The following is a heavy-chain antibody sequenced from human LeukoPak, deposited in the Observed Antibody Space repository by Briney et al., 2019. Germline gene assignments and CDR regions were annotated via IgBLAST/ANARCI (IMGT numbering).Heavy chain of an antibody. J-gene: IGHJ4*02. Sequence: PGGSLRLSCAASGFTFSSYSMNWVRQAPGKGLEWVSYISSSSSSIYYADSVKGRFTISRDNAKNSLYVQMNSLRAEDTAVYYCARGPYCSGGSCYSWVDYWGQGTLVTVSS. V-gene: IGHV3-48*01. CDR3: ARGPYCSGGSCYSWVDY. CDR1: GFTFSSYS. CDR2: ISSSSSSI. D-gene: IGHD2-15*01.